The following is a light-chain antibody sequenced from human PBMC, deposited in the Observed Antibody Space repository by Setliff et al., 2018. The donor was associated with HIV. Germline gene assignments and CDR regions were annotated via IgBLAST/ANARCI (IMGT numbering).Light chain of an antibody. CDR1: SGDVGAYNY. J-gene: IGLJ1*01. CDR3: CSYAGTSTYI. Sequence: QSALTQPRSVSGSPGQSVTISCTGSSGDVGAYNYVSWYQQHPGKAPKLIIYDVTKRPSGVPDRFSGSKSGDTASLTISGLQSEDEADYYCCSYAGTSTYIFGTGTKVTVL. CDR2: DVT. V-gene: IGLV2-11*01.